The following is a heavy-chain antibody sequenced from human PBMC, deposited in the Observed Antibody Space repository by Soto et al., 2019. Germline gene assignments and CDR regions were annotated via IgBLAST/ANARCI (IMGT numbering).Heavy chain of an antibody. D-gene: IGHD1-7*01. CDR1: AYTFTGYY. CDR2: INPNSGGT. CDR3: ARDFQTGTTSSYYYGMDV. J-gene: IGHJ6*02. V-gene: IGHV1-2*04. Sequence: GALVKVSCTAAAYTFTGYYMHWVRQVPGQVLDWMGWINPNSGGTNYAQKFQGWVTMTRDTSISTAYMELSRLRSDDTAVYYCARDFQTGTTSSYYYGMDVWGQGTTVTVSS.